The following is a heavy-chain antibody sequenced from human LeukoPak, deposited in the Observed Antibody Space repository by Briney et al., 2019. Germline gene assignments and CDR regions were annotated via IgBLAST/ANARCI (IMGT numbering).Heavy chain of an antibody. V-gene: IGHV3-43D*03. J-gene: IGHJ6*03. CDR3: AKDLNSKNLQGPMDV. CDR1: GFTFDDYA. CDR2: ISWDGGST. D-gene: IGHD2-21*01. Sequence: PGGSLRLSCAASGFTFDDYAMHWVRQAPGKGLEWVSLISWDGGSTYYADSVKGRFTISRDNSKNSLYLQMNSLRAEDTALYYCAKDLNSKNLQGPMDVWGKGTTVTVSS.